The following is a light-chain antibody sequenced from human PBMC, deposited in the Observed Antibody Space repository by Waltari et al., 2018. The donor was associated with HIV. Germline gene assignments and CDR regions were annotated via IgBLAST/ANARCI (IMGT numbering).Light chain of an antibody. CDR3: CSYAGSSTFVV. Sequence: QSALTQPASVSGSPGQSITISCTGTSSDVGSYYLVSWYQQHPGKAPKLMIYEVSKRPSGVSNPFSGSKSGNTASLTISGLQAEDEADYYCCSYAGSSTFVVFGGGTKLTVL. CDR1: SSDVGSYYL. V-gene: IGLV2-23*02. J-gene: IGLJ2*01. CDR2: EVS.